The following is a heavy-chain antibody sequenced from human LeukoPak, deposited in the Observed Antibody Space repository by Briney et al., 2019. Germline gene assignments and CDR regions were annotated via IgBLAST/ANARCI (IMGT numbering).Heavy chain of an antibody. CDR1: GYTFTGYY. V-gene: IGHV1-2*02. D-gene: IGHD1-26*01. CDR3: ARLIVGATVVDY. Sequence: ASVKVSCKASGYTFTGYYMHWVRQAPGQGLEWMGWINPNSGGTNYAQKFQGRVTMTRDTSISTAYMELSRLRSDDTAVYYCARLIVGATVVDYWGQGTLVSVSS. CDR2: INPNSGGT. J-gene: IGHJ4*02.